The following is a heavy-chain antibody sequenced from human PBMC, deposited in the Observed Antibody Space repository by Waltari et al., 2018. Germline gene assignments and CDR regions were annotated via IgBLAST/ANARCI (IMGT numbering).Heavy chain of an antibody. D-gene: IGHD5-18*01. J-gene: IGHJ4*02. CDR1: GFTFSSYG. V-gene: IGHV3-30*02. Sequence: QVQLVESGGGVVQPGGSLRLSCAASGFTFSSYGMPWVRQAPGKGLEWVAFIRYDGSNKYYADSVKGRFTISRDNSKNTLYLQMNRLRAEDTAVYYCARQVQLWSCFDYWGQGTLVTVSS. CDR2: IRYDGSNK. CDR3: ARQVQLWSCFDY.